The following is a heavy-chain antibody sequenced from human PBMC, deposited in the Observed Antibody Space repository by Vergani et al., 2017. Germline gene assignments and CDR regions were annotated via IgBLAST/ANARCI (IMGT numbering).Heavy chain of an antibody. CDR1: GFTFSDYY. Sequence: QVQLVESGGGLVKPGGSLRLSCAASGFTFSDYYMSWIRQAPGKGLEWVSYISSSGSTIYYADSVKGRFTISRDNAKNSLYLQMNSLRAEDTAVYYCAREGESAAARGLEYYYYMDVWGKGTTVTVSS. V-gene: IGHV3-11*01. J-gene: IGHJ6*03. CDR3: AREGESAAARGLEYYYYMDV. CDR2: ISSSGSTI. D-gene: IGHD2-2*01.